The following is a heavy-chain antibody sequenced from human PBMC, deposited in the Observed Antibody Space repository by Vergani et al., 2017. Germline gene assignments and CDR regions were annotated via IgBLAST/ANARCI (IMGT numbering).Heavy chain of an antibody. CDR3: AKGQKPTRNYGMDV. CDR1: GFTFDDYA. V-gene: IGHV3-9*01. Sequence: VQLVESGGGLVKPGGSLRLSCAASGFTFDDYAMHWVRQAPGKGLEWVSGISWNSGSIGYADSVKGRFTISRDNAKNSLYLQMNSLRAEDTALYYCAKGQKPTRNYGMDVWGQGTTVTVSS. CDR2: ISWNSGSI. J-gene: IGHJ6*02.